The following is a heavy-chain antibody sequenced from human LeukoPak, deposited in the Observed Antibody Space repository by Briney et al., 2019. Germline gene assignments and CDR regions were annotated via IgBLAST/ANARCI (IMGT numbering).Heavy chain of an antibody. CDR2: IYNSVIT. D-gene: IGHD3-10*01. J-gene: IGHJ5*02. V-gene: IGHV4-59*01. CDR1: GCSISSFY. Sequence: SETLSLTCPVSGCSISSFYWSLIRQPPGKGLEWVGDIYNSVITNSNPSLTRRVPISEDPSQNQFFLTLQSATAADTAVYYCARWRYYGWGNDFRFDPWGQGTLVTVSS. CDR3: ARWRYYGWGNDFRFDP.